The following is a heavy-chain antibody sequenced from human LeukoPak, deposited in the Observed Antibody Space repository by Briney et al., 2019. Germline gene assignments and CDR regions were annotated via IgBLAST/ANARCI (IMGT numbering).Heavy chain of an antibody. V-gene: IGHV1-2*02. J-gene: IGHJ4*02. CDR2: INPNSGGT. Sequence: ASMKVSCKASGYTFTAYYMHWVRQAPGQGLEWMGWINPNSGGTNFAQKFQGRVTMTRDTSITTAHMELSRLTSDDTAVYYCAREIPCSSSSCLDYWGQGTLVTVSS. CDR3: AREIPCSSSSCLDY. CDR1: GYTFTAYY. D-gene: IGHD2-2*01.